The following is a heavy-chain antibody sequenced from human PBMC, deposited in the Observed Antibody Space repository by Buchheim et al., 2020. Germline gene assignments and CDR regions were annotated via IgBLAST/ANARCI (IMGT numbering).Heavy chain of an antibody. V-gene: IGHV5-10-1*01. D-gene: IGHD3-22*01. CDR3: ARYGESSGYYQNWFDP. Sequence: EVQLVQSGAEVKKPGESLRISCKGSGYSFPSYWISWVRQMPGKGLEWMGRIDPSDSYTNYSPSFQGHVTISADQSISTAYPQWSSLKASDTAMYYCARYGESSGYYQNWFDPWGQGTL. CDR2: IDPSDSYT. J-gene: IGHJ5*02. CDR1: GYSFPSYW.